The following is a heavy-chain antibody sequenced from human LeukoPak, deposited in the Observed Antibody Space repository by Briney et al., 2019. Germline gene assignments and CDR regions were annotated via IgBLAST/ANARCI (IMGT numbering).Heavy chain of an antibody. CDR3: AKLYSSGWTGSDY. V-gene: IGHV3-21*04. J-gene: IGHJ4*02. CDR1: GFTFSSYS. CDR2: ISSSSSYI. D-gene: IGHD6-19*01. Sequence: GGSLRLSCAASGFTFSSYSMNWVRQAPGKGLEWVSSISSSSSYIYYADSVKGRFTTSRDNAKNSLYLQMNSLRAEDTAVYYCAKLYSSGWTGSDYWGQGTLVTVSS.